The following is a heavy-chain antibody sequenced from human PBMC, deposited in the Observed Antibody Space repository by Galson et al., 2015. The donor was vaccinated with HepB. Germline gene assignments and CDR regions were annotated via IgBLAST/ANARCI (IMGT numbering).Heavy chain of an antibody. CDR1: GGSISSYY. CDR3: ARDHVGGTTWQYNWFDP. V-gene: IGHV4-59*01. J-gene: IGHJ5*02. D-gene: IGHD1-7*01. Sequence: ETLSLTCTVSGGSISSYYWSWIQQPPGKGLEWIGYIYYSGSTNYNPSLKSRVTISVDTSKNQFSLKLSSVTAADTAVYYCARDHVGGTTWQYNWFDPWGQGTLVTVSS. CDR2: IYYSGST.